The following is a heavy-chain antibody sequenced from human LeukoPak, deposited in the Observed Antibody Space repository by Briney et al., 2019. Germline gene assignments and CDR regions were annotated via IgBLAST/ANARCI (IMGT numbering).Heavy chain of an antibody. V-gene: IGHV3-23*01. CDR1: GFTFSSSA. Sequence: GGSLRLSCAASGFTFSSSAMSWVRQAPGKGLEWVPAISNNGGYTYYADSVQGRFTISRDNSKSTLCLQMNSLRAEDTAVYYCAKQLGYCSDGSCYFPYWGQGTQVTVSS. CDR2: ISNNGGYT. CDR3: AKQLGYCSDGSCYFPY. J-gene: IGHJ4*02. D-gene: IGHD2-15*01.